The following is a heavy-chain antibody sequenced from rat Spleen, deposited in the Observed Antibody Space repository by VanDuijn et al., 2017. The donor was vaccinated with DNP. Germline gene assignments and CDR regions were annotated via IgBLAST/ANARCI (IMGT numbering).Heavy chain of an antibody. V-gene: IGHV2S75*01. CDR2: IWGDGNT. Sequence: QVQLKESGPVLVQASETLSLTCTVSGFSLTNYGVIWVRQSPGKGLEWMGIIWGDGNTDYNSALKSRLSINRDTSKSQVFLKMNSLQTEDTAIYYCTSYYSGDFHYWGQGVMVTVSS. J-gene: IGHJ2*01. D-gene: IGHD1-1*01. CDR1: GFSLTNYG. CDR3: TSYYSGDFHY.